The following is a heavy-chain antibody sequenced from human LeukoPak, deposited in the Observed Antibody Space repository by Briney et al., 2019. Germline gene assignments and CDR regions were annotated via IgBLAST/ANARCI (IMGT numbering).Heavy chain of an antibody. J-gene: IGHJ4*02. Sequence: SQTLSLTCTVSGGSISSGDYYWSWIRQPPGTGLEWIGYIYYSGSTYYNPSLKSRVTISVDTSKNQFSLKLSSVTAADTAVYYCARLTRGRFGEFVFDYWGQGTLVTVSS. V-gene: IGHV4-30-4*01. CDR3: ARLTRGRFGEFVFDY. CDR1: GGSISSGDYY. D-gene: IGHD3-10*01. CDR2: IYYSGST.